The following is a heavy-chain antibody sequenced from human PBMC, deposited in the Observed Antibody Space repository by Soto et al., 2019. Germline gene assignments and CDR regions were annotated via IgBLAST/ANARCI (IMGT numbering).Heavy chain of an antibody. V-gene: IGHV4-59*01. Sequence: PSETLSLTCTVSGGSISSYYWSWIRQPPGKGLGWIGYIYYSGSTNYNPSLKSRVTISVDTSKNQFSLKLSSVTAADTAVYYCARGVVTMVRGVIYNWFDPWGQGTLVTVSS. D-gene: IGHD3-10*01. CDR3: ARGVVTMVRGVIYNWFDP. CDR1: GGSISSYY. J-gene: IGHJ5*02. CDR2: IYYSGST.